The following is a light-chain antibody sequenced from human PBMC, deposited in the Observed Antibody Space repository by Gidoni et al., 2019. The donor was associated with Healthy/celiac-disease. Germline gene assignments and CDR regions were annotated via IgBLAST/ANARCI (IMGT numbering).Light chain of an antibody. Sequence: EVVLTQSPGTLSLSPGERATLSCRASQRVSSSYLAWYQQKPGQAPRLLIYGASSRATDIPDRFSGSGSGTDFTLTISRLEPEDFAVYYCQQYGSSPRTFGQGTKVEIK. CDR1: QRVSSSY. CDR2: GAS. J-gene: IGKJ1*01. V-gene: IGKV3-20*01. CDR3: QQYGSSPRT.